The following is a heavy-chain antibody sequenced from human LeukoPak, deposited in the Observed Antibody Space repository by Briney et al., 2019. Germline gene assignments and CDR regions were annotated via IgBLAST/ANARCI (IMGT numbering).Heavy chain of an antibody. CDR3: ARVGLRIATHNWFDP. J-gene: IGHJ5*02. V-gene: IGHV1-3*01. Sequence: ASVKVSCKASGYTFTSYAMHWVRQAPGQRLEWMGWINAGNGNTKYSQKFQGRVTITRDTSVSTAYMELSSLRSEDTAVYYCARVGLRIATHNWFDPWGQGTLVTVSS. CDR1: GYTFTSYA. CDR2: INAGNGNT. D-gene: IGHD6-13*01.